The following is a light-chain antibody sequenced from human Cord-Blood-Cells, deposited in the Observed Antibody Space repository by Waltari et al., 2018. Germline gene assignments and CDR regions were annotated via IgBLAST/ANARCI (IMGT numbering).Light chain of an antibody. V-gene: IGKV3-15*01. CDR3: QKYKNWPST. CDR2: GAS. J-gene: IGKJ5*01. CDR1: QSVTSN. Sequence: DIVMPQSPATLSVSPGERATLSCRASQSVTSNLAWYQQKPGQSPMLLIYGASTSATGIPARISGSGSGTEFTLTISSQQSEDFAVYYCQKYKNWPSTFGQGTRLEIK.